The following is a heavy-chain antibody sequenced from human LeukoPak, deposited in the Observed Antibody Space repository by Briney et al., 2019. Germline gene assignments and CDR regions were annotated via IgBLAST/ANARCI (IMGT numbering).Heavy chain of an antibody. D-gene: IGHD5-18*01. CDR3: AKRIQSAMAMGY. V-gene: IGHV3-23*01. Sequence: GGSLRLSCAASGFTFSSYGMSWVRQAPGKGLEWVSAISGSGGSTYYADSVKGRFTSSRDNSKNTLYLQMNSLRAEDTAVYYCAKRIQSAMAMGYWGQGTLVTVSS. CDR1: GFTFSSYG. CDR2: ISGSGGST. J-gene: IGHJ4*02.